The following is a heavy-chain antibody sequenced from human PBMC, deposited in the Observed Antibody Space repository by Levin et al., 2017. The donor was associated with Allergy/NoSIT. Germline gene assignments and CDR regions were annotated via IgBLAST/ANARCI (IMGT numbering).Heavy chain of an antibody. CDR2: VAHDGSDK. V-gene: IGHV3-30-3*01. J-gene: IGHJ4*02. D-gene: IGHD2-2*01. CDR3: ARDPRDDKYRTDY. Sequence: PGGSLRLSCAASGFSFSDYAFHWVRQAPGQGLEWVAVVAHDGSDKQHADSVKGRFTISRDNSRNTLYLQMNSLRPEDTAVYYCARDPRDDKYRTDYWGQGTLVTVSS. CDR1: GFSFSDYA.